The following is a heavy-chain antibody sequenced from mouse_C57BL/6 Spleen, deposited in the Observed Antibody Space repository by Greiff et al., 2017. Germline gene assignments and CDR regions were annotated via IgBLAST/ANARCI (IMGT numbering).Heavy chain of an antibody. J-gene: IGHJ4*01. CDR3: ARQYSNWGSYAMDY. V-gene: IGHV5-6*02. CDR2: ISSGGSYT. Sequence: DVKLVESGGDLVKPGGSLKLSCAASGFTFSSYGMSWVRQTPDKRLEWVATISSGGSYTYYPDSVKGRFTISRDNAKNTLYLQMSSLKSEDTAMYYCARQYSNWGSYAMDYWGQGTSVTVSS. CDR1: GFTFSSYG. D-gene: IGHD2-5*01.